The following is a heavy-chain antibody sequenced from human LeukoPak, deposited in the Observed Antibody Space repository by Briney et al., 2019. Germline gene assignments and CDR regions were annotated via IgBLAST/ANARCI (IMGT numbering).Heavy chain of an antibody. D-gene: IGHD1-26*01. CDR1: GYTFTGYY. V-gene: IGHV1-2*02. CDR3: ARDLPSGSFLSPDY. CDR2: INPNSGGT. Sequence: GASVKVSCKASGYTFTGYYMHWVRQAPGQGLEWMGWINPNSGGTNYAQKFQGRVTMTRDTSISTAYMELSSLRSDDTAVYYCARDLPSGSFLSPDYWGQGTLVTVSS. J-gene: IGHJ4*02.